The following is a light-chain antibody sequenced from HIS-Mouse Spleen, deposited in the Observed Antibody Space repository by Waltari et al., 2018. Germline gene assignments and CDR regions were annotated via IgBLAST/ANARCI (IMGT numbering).Light chain of an antibody. CDR2: QDS. J-gene: IGLJ3*02. CDR3: QAWDSSPNWV. V-gene: IGLV3-1*01. CDR1: KLGDKY. Sequence: SYELTQPPSVSVSPGQTASITCSGDKLGDKYACWYQQKPGQSTVLVIYQDSKRPSGIPERFSGSNSGNTATLTISGTQAMDEADYYCQAWDSSPNWVFGGGTKLTVL.